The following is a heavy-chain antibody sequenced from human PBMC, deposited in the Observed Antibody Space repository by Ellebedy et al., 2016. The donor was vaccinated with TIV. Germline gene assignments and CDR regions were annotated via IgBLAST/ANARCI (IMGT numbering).Heavy chain of an antibody. V-gene: IGHV3-21*01. CDR1: GFTFSSYI. CDR2: ITKSGDYM. D-gene: IGHD4-17*01. J-gene: IGHJ2*01. Sequence: PGGSLRLSCTASGFTFSSYIMNWVRQAPGKGLEWISSITKSGDYMYYADPVKGRFTISRDNARNSLDLQMNSLRDDDTAVYYCARKVPAPTTVPPNWYFDLWGRGTLVTVSS. CDR3: ARKVPAPTTVPPNWYFDL.